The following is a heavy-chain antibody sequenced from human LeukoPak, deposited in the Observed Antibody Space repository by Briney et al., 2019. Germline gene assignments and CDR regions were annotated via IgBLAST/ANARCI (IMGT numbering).Heavy chain of an antibody. Sequence: ASVKVSCKASGYTFTSYYMHWVRQAPGQGLEWMGIINPSGGSTSYAQKFQGRVTMTRDMSTSTVYMELSSLRSEDTAVYYCARDVTSNWFDPWDQGTLVTVSS. J-gene: IGHJ5*02. CDR2: INPSGGST. CDR3: ARDVTSNWFDP. V-gene: IGHV1-46*01. CDR1: GYTFTSYY.